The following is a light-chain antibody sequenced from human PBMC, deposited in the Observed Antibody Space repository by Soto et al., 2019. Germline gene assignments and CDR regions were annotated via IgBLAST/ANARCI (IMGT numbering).Light chain of an antibody. CDR2: DDD. Sequence: QSVMTQPPSVSAAPGQRVTISCSGSSSNIGGNSVSWYQQLPGTAPKLLIYDDDKRPSGIPDRFSGSKSGTSATLGITGFQTGDAADYYCGSWDSSLSADVFGTGTKLTVL. CDR3: GSWDSSLSADV. V-gene: IGLV1-51*01. J-gene: IGLJ1*01. CDR1: SSNIGGNS.